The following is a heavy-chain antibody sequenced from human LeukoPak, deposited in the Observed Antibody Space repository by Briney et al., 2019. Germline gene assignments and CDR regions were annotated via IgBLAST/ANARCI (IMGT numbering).Heavy chain of an antibody. CDR3: ATRGVVIRVILVGFHKEAYYFDS. J-gene: IGHJ4*02. Sequence: GGSLRLSCAVSGITLSNYGMSWVRHAPGKGLEWVAGLGGSGGTTNYADSVKGRFTISRDNRKNTLYLQMNSLRAEDTAVYFCATRGVVIRVILVGFHKEAYYFDSWGQGALVTVSS. V-gene: IGHV3-23*01. CDR2: LGGSGGTT. CDR1: GITLSNYG. D-gene: IGHD3-22*01.